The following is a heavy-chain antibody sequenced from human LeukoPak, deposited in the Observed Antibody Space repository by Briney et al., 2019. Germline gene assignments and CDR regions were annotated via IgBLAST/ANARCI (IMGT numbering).Heavy chain of an antibody. CDR2: ISGGGGST. J-gene: IGHJ4*02. D-gene: IGHD1-26*01. CDR3: TKGGKWDVTPFDY. CDR1: GFTFSSYW. V-gene: IGHV3-23*01. Sequence: GGSLRLSCAASGFTFSSYWMNWVRQAPGKGLEWVSTISGGGGSTYYADSVKGRFTISRDNSKNTLYLQVNSLRAEDTAVYYCTKGGKWDVTPFDYWGQGTLVTVSS.